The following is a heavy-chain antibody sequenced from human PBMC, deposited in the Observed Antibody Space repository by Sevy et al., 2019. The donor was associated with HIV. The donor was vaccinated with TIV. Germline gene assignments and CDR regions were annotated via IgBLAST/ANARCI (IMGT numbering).Heavy chain of an antibody. Sequence: GGSLRLSCAASGFTFTNYGRHWVRQPPGRGLGGGSGISNRGANTYYPDPVRGRFTVSRDNSKNTLYLQWNSLRAEDTAIYYCAKEWTLLSDWYGEFDYWGQGTLVTVSS. CDR2: ISNRGANT. CDR1: GFTFTNYG. V-gene: IGHV3-23*01. D-gene: IGHD6-19*01. CDR3: AKEWTLLSDWYGEFDY. J-gene: IGHJ4*02.